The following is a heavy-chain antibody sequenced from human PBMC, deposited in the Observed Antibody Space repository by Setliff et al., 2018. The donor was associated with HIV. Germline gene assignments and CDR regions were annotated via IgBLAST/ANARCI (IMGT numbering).Heavy chain of an antibody. CDR1: GGALSNYV. D-gene: IGHD6-13*01. Sequence: SVKVSCKTSGGALSNYVITWVRQAPGQGLEWMGMIIPMYNIPAYAQKFQGRVTFTADESTSTAYMELSSLSSEDTAVYYCARDQTGVAAAAFGGGSAWSDEGFDIWGQGTMVTVSS. V-gene: IGHV1-69*13. J-gene: IGHJ3*02. CDR3: ARDQTGVAAAAFGGGSAWSDEGFDI. CDR2: IIPMYNIP.